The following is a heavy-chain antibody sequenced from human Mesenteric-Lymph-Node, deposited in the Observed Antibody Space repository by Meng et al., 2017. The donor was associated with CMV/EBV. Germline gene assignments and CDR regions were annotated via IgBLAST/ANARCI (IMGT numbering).Heavy chain of an antibody. CDR1: GSSISSGYY. V-gene: IGHV4-38-2*02. D-gene: IGHD2-2*01. CDR2: IYHSGST. CDR3: ARVQYCSSTSCLGWFDP. Sequence: SETLSLTCTVSGSSISSGYYWGWIRQPPGKGLEWIGTIYHSGSTYYNPSLKSRVTISVDTSKNQFSLKLSSVTAADTAVYYCARVQYCSSTSCLGWFDPWGQGTLVTVSS. J-gene: IGHJ5*02.